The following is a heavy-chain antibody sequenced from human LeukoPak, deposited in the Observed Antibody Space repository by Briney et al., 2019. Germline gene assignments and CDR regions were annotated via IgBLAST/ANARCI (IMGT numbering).Heavy chain of an antibody. D-gene: IGHD3-9*01. CDR2: IYYSGST. CDR1: GGSVNNYY. V-gene: IGHV4-59*02. Sequence: SETLSLTCTVSGGSVNNYYWSWIRQPPGKGLEWIGYIYYSGSTNYNPSLKSRVTISVDTSKNQFSLKLSSVTAADTAVYYCARGGLRYFDWFSWFDPWGQGTLVTVSS. J-gene: IGHJ5*02. CDR3: ARGGLRYFDWFSWFDP.